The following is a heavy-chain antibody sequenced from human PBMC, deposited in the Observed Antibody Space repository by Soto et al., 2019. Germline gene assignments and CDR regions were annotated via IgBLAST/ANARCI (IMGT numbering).Heavy chain of an antibody. J-gene: IGHJ4*02. CDR1: GYTFTSYY. CDR2: INPSGGST. D-gene: IGHD6-19*01. V-gene: IGHV1-46*01. CDR3: ARDPSDSSGWYELDY. Sequence: ASVKVSFKTSGYTFTSYYMHWVRQAPGQVLEWMGIINPSGGSTSYAQKFQGRVTMTRDTSTSTVYMELSSLRSEDTAVYYCARDPSDSSGWYELDYWGQGTLVTVSS.